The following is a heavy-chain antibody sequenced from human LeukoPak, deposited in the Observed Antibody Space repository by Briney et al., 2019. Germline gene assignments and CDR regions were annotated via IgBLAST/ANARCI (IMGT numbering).Heavy chain of an antibody. CDR3: TIDRLFFQF. D-gene: IGHD3-3*01. Sequence: PGGSLRLSCVGSGFTFSNAWVSWVRLTPEKGLEWLGRAKSETDGGTIDHAAPVNGRFNISRDDSSNTVFLQMSGLKIEDTAVYYCTIDRLFFQFRGQGSLVTVS. V-gene: IGHV3-15*01. CDR2: AKSETDGGTI. J-gene: IGHJ4*02. CDR1: GFTFSNAW.